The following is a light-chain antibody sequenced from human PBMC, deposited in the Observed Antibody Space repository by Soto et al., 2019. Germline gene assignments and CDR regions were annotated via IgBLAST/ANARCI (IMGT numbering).Light chain of an antibody. Sequence: EIVLTQSPGTLSLSPGERATLSCRASQSVSSNLAWYQQKPGQAPRLLIYGASSRATGIPDRFSGSGSGTDFTLTISRMEPEDFAVYYCQQYVSSRTFGQGTKV. CDR1: QSVSSN. CDR2: GAS. V-gene: IGKV3-20*01. J-gene: IGKJ1*01. CDR3: QQYVSSRT.